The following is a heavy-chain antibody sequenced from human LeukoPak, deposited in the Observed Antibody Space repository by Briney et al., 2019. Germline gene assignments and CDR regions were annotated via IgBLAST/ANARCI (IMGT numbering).Heavy chain of an antibody. CDR1: GFTFSDHY. D-gene: IGHD2-15*01. J-gene: IGHJ4*02. Sequence: GGSLRLSCAASGFTFSDHYMDWVRQDPGKGLEWVGRTRNRANSYTTEYAASVKGRFTISRDDSKNSLYLQMNSLKTEDTAVYYCARGVCSGGSCYLGEDWGQGTLVTVSS. CDR3: ARGVCSGGSCYLGED. CDR2: TRNRANSYTT. V-gene: IGHV3-72*01.